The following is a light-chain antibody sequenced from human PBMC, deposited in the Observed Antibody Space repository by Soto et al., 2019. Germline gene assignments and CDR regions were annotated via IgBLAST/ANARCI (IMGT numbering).Light chain of an antibody. J-gene: IGKJ4*01. Sequence: EIVLTQSPATLSLSPGERATLSCRASQSVNNYLAWYQQKPGQAPRLLIYDASKRATGIPARFSGSGSGTDFTLTISNLEPEDFAVYYCQQRSNWPPALTFGGGTKVEIK. V-gene: IGKV3-11*01. CDR1: QSVNNY. CDR2: DAS. CDR3: QQRSNWPPALT.